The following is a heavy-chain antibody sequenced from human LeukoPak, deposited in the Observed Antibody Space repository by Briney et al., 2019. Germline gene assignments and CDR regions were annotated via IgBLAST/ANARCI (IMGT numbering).Heavy chain of an antibody. CDR3: ARGMYSSSAADY. J-gene: IGHJ4*02. Sequence: SVKVSCKASGGTFSSYAISWVRQAPGQGLEWMGGIIPIFGTANYAQKFQGRVTITTDESTSTAYMELSSLRSEDTAVYYCARGMYSSSAADYWGQGTLVTVSS. D-gene: IGHD6-6*01. CDR2: IIPIFGTA. CDR1: GGTFSSYA. V-gene: IGHV1-69*05.